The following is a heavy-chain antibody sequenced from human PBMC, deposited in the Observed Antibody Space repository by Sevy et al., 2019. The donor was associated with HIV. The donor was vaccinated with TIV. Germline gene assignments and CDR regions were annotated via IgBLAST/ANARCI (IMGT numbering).Heavy chain of an antibody. CDR2: INHSGST. J-gene: IGHJ2*01. V-gene: IGHV4-34*01. Sequence: SETLSLTCAVYVGSFSNYYWTWIRQPPGKGLEWIGEINHSGSTNYNPSLKSRVTMSVDTSKNQFSLKLISVTAADTAIYYCAGGGERVIPSPVLGLGPWTKYWYFDLWGRGTLVTVSS. D-gene: IGHD3-16*02. CDR1: VGSFSNYY. CDR3: AGGGERVIPSPVLGLGPWTKYWYFDL.